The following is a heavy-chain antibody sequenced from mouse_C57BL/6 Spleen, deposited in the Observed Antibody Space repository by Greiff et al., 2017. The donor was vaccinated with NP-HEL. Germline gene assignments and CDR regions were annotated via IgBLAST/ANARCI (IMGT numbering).Heavy chain of an antibody. CDR2: IYPGDGDT. Sequence: VQVVESGAELVKPGASVKISCKASGYAFSSYWMNWVKQRPGKGLEWIGQIYPGDGDTNYNGKFKGKATLTADKSSSTAYMQLSSLTSEDSAVYFCARRRGYYGSSFLFDYWGQGTTLTVSS. CDR3: ARRRGYYGSSFLFDY. J-gene: IGHJ2*01. CDR1: GYAFSSYW. D-gene: IGHD1-1*01. V-gene: IGHV1-80*01.